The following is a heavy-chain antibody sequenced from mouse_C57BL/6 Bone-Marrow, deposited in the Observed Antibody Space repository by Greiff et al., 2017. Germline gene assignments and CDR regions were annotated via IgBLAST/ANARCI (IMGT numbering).Heavy chain of an antibody. CDR2: IYPSDSET. Sequence: QVQLQQPGAELVRPGSSVKLSCKASGYTFTSYWMDWVKQRPGQGLEWIGNIYPSDSETHYNQKFKAKATLTVDKSSSTAYMQLKSLTSEDSAVYYCARSRLRPYYFDYWGQGTTLTVSS. CDR3: ARSRLRPYYFDY. CDR1: GYTFTSYW. V-gene: IGHV1-61*01. J-gene: IGHJ2*01. D-gene: IGHD2-4*01.